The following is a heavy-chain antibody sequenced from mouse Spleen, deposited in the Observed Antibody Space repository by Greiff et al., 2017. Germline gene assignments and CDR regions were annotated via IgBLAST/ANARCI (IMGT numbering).Heavy chain of an antibody. Sequence: EVKLVESGGGLVQPGGSLKLSCAASGFTFSSYTMSWVRQTPEKRLEWVAYISNGGGSTYYPDTVKGRFTISRDNAKNTLYLQMSSLKSEDTAMYYCARHVSNRYDDGYYFDYWGQGTTLTVSS. D-gene: IGHD2-14*01. J-gene: IGHJ2*01. V-gene: IGHV5-12-2*01. CDR2: ISNGGGST. CDR3: ARHVSNRYDDGYYFDY. CDR1: GFTFSSYT.